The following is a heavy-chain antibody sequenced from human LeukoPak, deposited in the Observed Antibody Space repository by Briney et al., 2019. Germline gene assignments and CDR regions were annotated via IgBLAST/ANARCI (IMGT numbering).Heavy chain of an antibody. Sequence: ASVKVSCKASGYSFTTFGITWVRQAPGQGLEWMGWISLYNGDTNYAEKFQGRVTMTTDTSTNTAYMELRSLRSDDTAVYYCARMDDYALQHWGQGTLVTVSS. J-gene: IGHJ1*01. CDR2: ISLYNGDT. V-gene: IGHV1-18*01. D-gene: IGHD3-16*01. CDR1: GYSFTTFG. CDR3: ARMDDYALQH.